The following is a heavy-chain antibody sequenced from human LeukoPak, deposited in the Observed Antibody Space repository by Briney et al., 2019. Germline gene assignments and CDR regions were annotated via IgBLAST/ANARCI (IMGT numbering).Heavy chain of an antibody. J-gene: IGHJ4*02. CDR3: ARDEGYCSGGSCYFQYHFDY. V-gene: IGHV3-30*04. D-gene: IGHD2-15*01. CDR2: ISYDGSNK. Sequence: GRSLRLSCAASGFTFSSYAMHWVRQAPGKGLEWVAVISYDGSNKYYADSVKGRFTISRDNSKNTLYLQMNSLRAEDTAVYYCARDEGYCSGGSCYFQYHFDYWGQGTLVTVSS. CDR1: GFTFSSYA.